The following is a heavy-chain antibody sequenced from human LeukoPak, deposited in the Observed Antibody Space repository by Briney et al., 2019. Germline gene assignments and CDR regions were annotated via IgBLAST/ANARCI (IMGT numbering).Heavy chain of an antibody. CDR3: VKGGWGSICDY. CDR2: IGRGGDT. V-gene: IGHV3-23*01. D-gene: IGHD2-21*01. Sequence: PGRSLRLSCAASGFTFRTTAMSWVRRAPGKGLEWVSGIGRGGDTYYAESVKGRFRLSRDNSKNTVYLQTNSLRVDDTAVYYCVKGGWGSICDYWGQGTLLTVSS. CDR1: GFTFRTTA. J-gene: IGHJ4*02.